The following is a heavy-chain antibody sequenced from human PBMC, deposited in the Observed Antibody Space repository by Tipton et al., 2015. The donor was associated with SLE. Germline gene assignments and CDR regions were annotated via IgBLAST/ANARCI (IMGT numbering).Heavy chain of an antibody. CDR2: IYYSVST. D-gene: IGHD2/OR15-2a*01. Sequence: TLSLTCTVSGGSISSHYWSWIRQPPGKGLEWIGYIYYSVSTNYNPSLKSRVTISVDTSKNQFSLKLSSVTAADTAVYYCARGGPGGTFFDYWGQGTLVTVSS. V-gene: IGHV4-59*11. J-gene: IGHJ4*02. CDR3: ARGGPGGTFFDY. CDR1: GGSISSHY.